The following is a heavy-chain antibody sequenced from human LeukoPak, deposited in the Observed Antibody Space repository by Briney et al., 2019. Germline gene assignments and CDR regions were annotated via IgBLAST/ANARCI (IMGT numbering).Heavy chain of an antibody. Sequence: GGSLRLSRAASGFTFSSYEMSWIRQAPGKGLEWVSYISASYSYTNYADSVKGRFTISRDNAKNSLYLQMNSLRPEDTAVYYCARSPMVRGVINAFDIWGQGTMVTVSS. CDR1: GFTFSSYE. V-gene: IGHV3-11*03. J-gene: IGHJ3*02. CDR3: ARSPMVRGVINAFDI. CDR2: ISASYSYT. D-gene: IGHD3-10*01.